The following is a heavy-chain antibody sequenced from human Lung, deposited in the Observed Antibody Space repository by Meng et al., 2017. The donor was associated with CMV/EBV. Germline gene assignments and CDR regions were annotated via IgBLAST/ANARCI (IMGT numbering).Heavy chain of an antibody. CDR2: IHHTGSS. D-gene: IGHD3-3*01. J-gene: IGHJ4*02. V-gene: IGHV4-38-2*02. Sequence: SETLSLTCTVSDYSISSGFYWGCVRQPPGKGLEWIGSIHHTGSSYYNPSLKSRVTLSVDTSKNQFSLKVTSVTAADTAVYYCARGIFGVVDDWGQGTLVTVSS. CDR1: DYSISSGFY. CDR3: ARGIFGVVDD.